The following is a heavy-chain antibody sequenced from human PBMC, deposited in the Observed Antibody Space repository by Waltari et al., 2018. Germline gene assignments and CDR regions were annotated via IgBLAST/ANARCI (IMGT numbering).Heavy chain of an antibody. Sequence: EVQLVESGGGLVQPGGSLSLSCAASGFTVSTYWMGWVRQATGKGLEWVANIKQDGSEKYYVDSVKGRFTISRDNTNNSLYLQMNSLRAEDTAVYYCARVREDFWSGFYHWGQGALVTVSS. V-gene: IGHV3-7*01. CDR1: GFTVSTYW. D-gene: IGHD3-3*01. J-gene: IGHJ4*02. CDR3: ARVREDFWSGFYH. CDR2: IKQDGSEK.